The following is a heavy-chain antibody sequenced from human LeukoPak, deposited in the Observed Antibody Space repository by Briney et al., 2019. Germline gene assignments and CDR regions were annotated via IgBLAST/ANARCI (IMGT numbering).Heavy chain of an antibody. CDR1: GGSISSGGYY. Sequence: SETLSLTCTVSGGSISSGGYYWSWIRQHPGKGLEWIGYIYYSGSTYYNPSPKSRVTISVDTSKNQFSLKLSSVTAADTAVYYCARKTYYYDSSGYFDYWGQGTLVTVSS. V-gene: IGHV4-31*03. J-gene: IGHJ4*02. CDR3: ARKTYYYDSSGYFDY. CDR2: IYYSGST. D-gene: IGHD3-22*01.